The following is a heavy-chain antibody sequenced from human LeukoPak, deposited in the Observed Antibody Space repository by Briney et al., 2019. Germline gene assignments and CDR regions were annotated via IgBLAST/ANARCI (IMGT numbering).Heavy chain of an antibody. Sequence: GGSLRLSCAASGFTFSSYAMSWVRQAPGKGLEWVSAIGGSGGSTYYADSVKGRFTISRDNSKNTLYLQMNSLRAEDTAVYYCAKAYSRWMATTQNWFDPWGQGTLVTVSS. D-gene: IGHD5-24*01. CDR3: AKAYSRWMATTQNWFDP. CDR2: IGGSGGST. CDR1: GFTFSSYA. J-gene: IGHJ5*02. V-gene: IGHV3-23*01.